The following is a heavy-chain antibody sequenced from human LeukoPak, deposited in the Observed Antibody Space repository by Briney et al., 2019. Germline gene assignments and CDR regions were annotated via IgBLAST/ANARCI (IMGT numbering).Heavy chain of an antibody. D-gene: IGHD6-19*01. J-gene: IGHJ4*02. V-gene: IGHV1-2*06. CDR3: ARVGGRGGWSRNSLDY. CDR2: INPNSGGT. CDR1: GYTITGYY. Sequence: GASVKVSCKASGYTITGYYMHWVRQAPGQGLEWMGRINPNSGGTNSAQKFQGRITMTRDTSISTAYMELSRLRSDDTAVYYCARVGGRGGWSRNSLDYWGQGTLVTASS.